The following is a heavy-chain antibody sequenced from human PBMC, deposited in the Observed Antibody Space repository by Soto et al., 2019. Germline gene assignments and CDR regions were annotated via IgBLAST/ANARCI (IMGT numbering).Heavy chain of an antibody. CDR2: INAGYGNR. CDR3: ARGEQLVHFDS. V-gene: IGHV1-3*01. Sequence: GGSVKVSCNVSGYAFSSYAMHWVRQAPGQRLEWMGWINAGYGNRKSSQKFQDRVTLSRDTSASTAYMELTSLRSDDTAVYYCARGEQLVHFDSWGQGTLVTASS. CDR1: GYAFSSYA. J-gene: IGHJ4*01. D-gene: IGHD6-6*01.